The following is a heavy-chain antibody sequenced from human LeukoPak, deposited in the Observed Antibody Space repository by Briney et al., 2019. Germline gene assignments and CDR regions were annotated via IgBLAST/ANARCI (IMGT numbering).Heavy chain of an antibody. CDR3: ARGVTHSPRDD. V-gene: IGHV1-46*01. J-gene: IGHJ4*02. CDR2: INPSGGST. CDR1: GYIFTTYY. D-gene: IGHD5-24*01. Sequence: ASVPVSCKASGYIFTTYYMHWVRQAPGQGLEWMEIINPSGGSTSYAQKFQGRVTMTRDTSTSTVYMELSSLRSEDTAVYYCARGVTHSPRDDWGQGTLDSIPS.